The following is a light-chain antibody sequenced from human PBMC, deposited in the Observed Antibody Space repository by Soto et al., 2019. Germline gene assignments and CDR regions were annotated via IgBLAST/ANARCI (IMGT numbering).Light chain of an antibody. V-gene: IGKV3-15*01. CDR1: QTVHTN. CDR2: GAS. Sequence: ETVMTPSPATLSVSPVDRVTLSCRASQTVHTNLAWFQQKPGQAPKLLIYGASTRDTGVPARFTGSGSGTEFTLTISRLEPEDFAVYYCQQYGSSGTFGQGTKVDIK. J-gene: IGKJ1*01. CDR3: QQYGSSGT.